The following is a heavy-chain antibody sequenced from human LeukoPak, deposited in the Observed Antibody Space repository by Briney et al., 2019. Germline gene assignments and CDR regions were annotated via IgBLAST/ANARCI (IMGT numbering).Heavy chain of an antibody. CDR2: ISAYNGNT. D-gene: IGHD2-15*01. V-gene: IGHV1-18*01. J-gene: IGHJ4*02. CDR3: ARDQAANPRGKLIEGY. CDR1: GYTFTSYG. Sequence: ASVKVSCKASGYTFTSYGISWVRQAPGQGLEWMGWISAYNGNTNYAQKLQGRVTMTIDTSTNTAYMELRSLRSDDTAVYYCARDQAANPRGKLIEGYWGQGTLVTVSS.